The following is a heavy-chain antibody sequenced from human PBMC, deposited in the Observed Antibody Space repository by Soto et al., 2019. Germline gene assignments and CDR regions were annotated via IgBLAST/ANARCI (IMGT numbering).Heavy chain of an antibody. CDR3: ARHKKGTPYRSKYYGMYV. V-gene: IGHV4-39*01. J-gene: IGHJ6*02. Sequence: SETLSLTCTVSGGSISSSSYYWGWIRQAPGKGLEWIGRIYYSGSTYYNPSLKSRITISVDTSKNQFSLKLSSVTAADTAVYYCARHKKGTPYRSKYYGMYVSGQGTTVT. CDR2: IYYSGST. CDR1: GGSISSSSYY. D-gene: IGHD1-1*01.